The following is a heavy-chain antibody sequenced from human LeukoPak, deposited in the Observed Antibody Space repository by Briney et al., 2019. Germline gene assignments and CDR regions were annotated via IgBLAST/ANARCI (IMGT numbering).Heavy chain of an antibody. D-gene: IGHD3-22*01. J-gene: IGHJ4*02. Sequence: TLSLTCTVSGGSISSGSYYWSWIRQPAGKGLEWIGRIYTSGSTNYNPSLKSRVTISVDTSKNQFSLKLSSVTAADTAVYYCARVLSGSNFDYWGQGTLVTVSS. CDR1: GGSISSGSYY. V-gene: IGHV4-61*02. CDR2: IYTSGST. CDR3: ARVLSGSNFDY.